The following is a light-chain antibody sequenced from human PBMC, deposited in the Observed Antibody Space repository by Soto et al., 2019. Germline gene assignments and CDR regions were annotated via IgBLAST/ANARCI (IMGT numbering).Light chain of an antibody. CDR3: CAYAANSNVL. CDR2: EVS. V-gene: IGLV2-23*02. Sequence: QSVLTQPASVSGSPGQSITISCTGTASDVGSYKFVSWYQHLPDKAPKLIIFEVSKRPSGISDRFSGSKSGNTASLTISGLQAEDEADYYCCAYAANSNVLFGGGTKLTVL. CDR1: ASDVGSYKF. J-gene: IGLJ2*01.